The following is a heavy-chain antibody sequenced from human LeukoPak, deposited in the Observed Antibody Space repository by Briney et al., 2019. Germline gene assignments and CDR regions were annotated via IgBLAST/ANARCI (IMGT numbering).Heavy chain of an antibody. J-gene: IGHJ6*02. V-gene: IGHV1-8*01. CDR2: MNPNSGNT. Sequence: GASVKVSCKASGYTFTSYDINWVRQATGQGLEWMGWMNPNSGNTGYAQKFQGRVTMTRNTSISTAYMELSSLRSEDTAVYYCARPQAVGAPAWATVTTLLTYGMDVWGQGTTVTVSS. D-gene: IGHD4-17*01. CDR3: ARPQAVGAPAWATVTTLLTYGMDV. CDR1: GYTFTSYD.